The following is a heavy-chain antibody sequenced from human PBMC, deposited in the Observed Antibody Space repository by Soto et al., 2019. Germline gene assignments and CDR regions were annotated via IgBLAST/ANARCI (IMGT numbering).Heavy chain of an antibody. J-gene: IGHJ6*02. V-gene: IGHV3-23*01. Sequence: EVQLLESGGGLVQPGGSLRLSCAASGFTFSSYAVSWVRQAPGKGLEWVSAISGSGGSTYYADSVKGRFTISRDNSKNTLYLQMNSLRAEDTAVYYCAKDLEVAGGIDVWGQGTTVTVSS. CDR3: AKDLEVAGGIDV. D-gene: IGHD5-12*01. CDR2: ISGSGGST. CDR1: GFTFSSYA.